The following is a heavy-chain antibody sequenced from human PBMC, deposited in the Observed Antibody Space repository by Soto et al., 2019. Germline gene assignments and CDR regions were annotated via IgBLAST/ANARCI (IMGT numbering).Heavy chain of an antibody. D-gene: IGHD7-27*01. Sequence: VQLLESGGDLVQPGGSLRLSCVASGFILNNYAMSWVRQAPGKGLEWVSTIGGTDGDSDGVPWYEDAVKGRFTISRERSANTLFRPMDNLRAEASALYYCVKRGRNWGAFDFWGQGTKVVVSS. CDR1: GFILNNYA. V-gene: IGHV3-23*01. J-gene: IGHJ3*01. CDR2: IGGTDGDSDGVP. CDR3: VKRGRNWGAFDF.